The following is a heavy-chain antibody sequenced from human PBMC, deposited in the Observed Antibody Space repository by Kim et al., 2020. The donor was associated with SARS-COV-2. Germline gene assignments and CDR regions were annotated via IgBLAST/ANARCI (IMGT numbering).Heavy chain of an antibody. V-gene: IGHV1-69*13. CDR1: GGTFSSYA. D-gene: IGHD3-10*01. Sequence: SVKVSCKASGGTFSSYAISWVRQAPGQGLEWMGGIIPIFGTANYAQKFQGRVTITADESTSTAYMELSSLRSEDTAVYYCARRRYYYGSETQYGMDVWGQGTTVTVSS. CDR3: ARRRYYYGSETQYGMDV. CDR2: IIPIFGTA. J-gene: IGHJ6*02.